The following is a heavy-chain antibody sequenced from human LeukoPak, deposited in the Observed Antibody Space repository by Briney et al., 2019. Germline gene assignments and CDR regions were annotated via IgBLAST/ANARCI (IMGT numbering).Heavy chain of an antibody. D-gene: IGHD4-17*01. CDR1: GASITSGTYY. V-gene: IGHV4-39*07. Sequence: PSETLSLTCSVSGASITSGTYYWGWTRQPPGKGLEWIGTIYHSGTTYYNPSLKSRVTISVDASRNHFSLKVISVTAADTAMFFCARWTTTATMGAFDIWGQGTMVTVSS. J-gene: IGHJ3*02. CDR2: IYHSGTT. CDR3: ARWTTTATMGAFDI.